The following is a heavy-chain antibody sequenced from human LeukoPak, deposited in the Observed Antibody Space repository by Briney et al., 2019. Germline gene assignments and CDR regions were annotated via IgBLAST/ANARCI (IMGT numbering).Heavy chain of an antibody. V-gene: IGHV3-23*01. CDR2: ISGSGGST. D-gene: IGHD4/OR15-4a*01. J-gene: IGHJ6*01. CDR3: AKDPDDYGGYYGMCV. CDR1: GFTFNSYA. Sequence: GGSLRLSCAASGFTFNSYAMSWVRQAPGKGLEWVSAISGSGGSTYYADSVKGRFTISRDNSKNTLYLQMNSLRAEDTAVYYCAKDPDDYGGYYGMCVWGQGATVTVSS.